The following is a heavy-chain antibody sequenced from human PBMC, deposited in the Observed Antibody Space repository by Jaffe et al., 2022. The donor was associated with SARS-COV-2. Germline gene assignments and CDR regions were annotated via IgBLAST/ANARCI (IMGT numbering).Heavy chain of an antibody. Sequence: EVQLVESGGGLVQPGGSLRLSCAASGFTFSSYSMNWVRQAPGKGLEWVSYISSSSSTIYYADSVKGRFTISRDNAKNSLYLQMNSLRDEDTAVYYCATPSYSGYDYVSAFDIWGQGTMVTVSS. J-gene: IGHJ3*02. CDR1: GFTFSSYS. D-gene: IGHD5-12*01. CDR2: ISSSSSTI. V-gene: IGHV3-48*02. CDR3: ATPSYSGYDYVSAFDI.